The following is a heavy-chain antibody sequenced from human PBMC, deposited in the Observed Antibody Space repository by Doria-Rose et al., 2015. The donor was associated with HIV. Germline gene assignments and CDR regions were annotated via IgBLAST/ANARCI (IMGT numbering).Heavy chain of an antibody. CDR2: IRSKAYGGTK. Sequence: VQLVQSGGGLVQPGRSLRLSCTASGYTFGDHAMSWFRQASGKGLEWIGFIRSKAYGGTKEYAASVKGRVTISRDDSKSIAYLQLSSLKTEDTAVYFCARVGWELLYFFDYWGQGTLVTVPS. D-gene: IGHD1-26*01. CDR1: GYTFGDHA. J-gene: IGHJ4*02. CDR3: ARVGWELLYFFDY. V-gene: IGHV3-49*03.